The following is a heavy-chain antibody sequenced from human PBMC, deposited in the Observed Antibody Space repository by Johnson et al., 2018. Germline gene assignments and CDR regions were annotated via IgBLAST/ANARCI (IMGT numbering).Heavy chain of an antibody. CDR1: GFTFSDYY. Sequence: QVQLVEAGGGLVKPGGSLRLSCAASGFTFSDYYMSWIRQSPGKGLEWVSYISSSGSTIYYADSVKGRFPISRDNAKNSLYLQMNRLRAEDTAVYYCARDSPGGGWPLDAFDIWGQGTMVTVSS. CDR2: ISSSGSTI. D-gene: IGHD6-19*01. V-gene: IGHV3-11*04. CDR3: ARDSPGGGWPLDAFDI. J-gene: IGHJ3*02.